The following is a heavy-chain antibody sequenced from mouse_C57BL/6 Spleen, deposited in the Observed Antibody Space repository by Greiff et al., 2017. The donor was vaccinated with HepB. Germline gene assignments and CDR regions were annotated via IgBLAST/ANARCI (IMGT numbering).Heavy chain of an antibody. CDR3: TREGYNQRGYFDV. J-gene: IGHJ1*03. CDR2: IDPETGGT. CDR1: GYTFTDYE. V-gene: IGHV1-15*01. D-gene: IGHD1-3*01. Sequence: VQLQQSGAELVRPGASVTLSCKASGYTFTDYEMHWVKQTPVHGLEWIGAIDPETGGTAYNQKFKGKAILTADKSSRTAYMELRSLTSEDSAVYYCTREGYNQRGYFDVWGTGTTVTVSS.